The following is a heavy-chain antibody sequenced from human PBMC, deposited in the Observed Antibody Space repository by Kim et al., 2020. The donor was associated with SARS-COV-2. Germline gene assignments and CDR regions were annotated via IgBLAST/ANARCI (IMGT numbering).Heavy chain of an antibody. CDR2: ISSSSYI. J-gene: IGHJ6*02. CDR3: AREWVGEEQWPVEGYYYYGMDV. Sequence: GGSLRLSCAASGFTFSSYSMNWVRQAPGKGLEWVSSISSSSYIYYADSVKGRFTISRDNAKNSLYLQMNSLRAEDTAVYYCAREWVGEEQWPVEGYYYYGMDVWGQGTTVTVSS. CDR1: GFTFSSYS. V-gene: IGHV3-21*04. D-gene: IGHD6-19*01.